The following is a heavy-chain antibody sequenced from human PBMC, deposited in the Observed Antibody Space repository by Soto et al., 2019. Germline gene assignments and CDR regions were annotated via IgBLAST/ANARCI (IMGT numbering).Heavy chain of an antibody. CDR2: INSDGSST. Sequence: GGSLRLSCAASGFTFSSYWMHWVRQAPGKGLVWVSRINSDGSSTSYADSVKGRFTISRDNAKNTLYLQMNSLRAEDTAVYYCAREYSSSSYYYYGMDVWGQGTTVTVSS. CDR3: AREYSSSSYYYYGMDV. D-gene: IGHD6-6*01. CDR1: GFTFSSYW. J-gene: IGHJ6*02. V-gene: IGHV3-74*01.